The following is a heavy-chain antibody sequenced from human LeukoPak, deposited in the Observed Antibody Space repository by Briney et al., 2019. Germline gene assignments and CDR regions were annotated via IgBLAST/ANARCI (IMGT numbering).Heavy chain of an antibody. Sequence: ASVKVSCKASGYTFTGYYMHRVRQAPGQGLEWMGWINPNRRGTNYAQKVQGRVTMTRDTSIGTAYIELSRLTSDDTAVYYCARGIAAAGTRNNWFDPWGQGTLVTVSS. V-gene: IGHV1-2*02. CDR3: ARGIAAAGTRNNWFDP. CDR1: GYTFTGYY. CDR2: INPNRRGT. D-gene: IGHD6-13*01. J-gene: IGHJ5*02.